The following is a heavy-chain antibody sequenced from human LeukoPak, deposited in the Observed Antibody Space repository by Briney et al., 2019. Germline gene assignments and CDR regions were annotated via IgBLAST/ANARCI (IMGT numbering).Heavy chain of an antibody. CDR3: ARQRTTAAFHFYSMDV. CDR1: RSSFSGYW. D-gene: IGHD2-21*02. CDR2: IYPDDSDA. J-gene: IGHJ6*02. V-gene: IGHV5-51*01. Sequence: GESLKISCKGSRSSFSGYWIAWLRQMPGRGLDWMGIIYPDDSDARYSPSLQGQVTISADKSISTVYLQWSSLKASDTAMYYCARQRTTAAFHFYSMDVWGQGITVTVSS.